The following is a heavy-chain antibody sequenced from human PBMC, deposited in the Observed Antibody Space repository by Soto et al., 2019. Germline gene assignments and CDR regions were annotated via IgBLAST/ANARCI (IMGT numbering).Heavy chain of an antibody. J-gene: IGHJ4*02. CDR1: GYTFTSYG. CDR2: INAYNGNT. CDR3: ARAVAVPADFDY. D-gene: IGHD6-19*01. Sequence: ASVKVSCKASGYTFTSYGLSWVRQAPGQGLEWMGWINAYNGNTKYSQKFQGRVTITRDTSASTAYMELSSLTSEDTAVYYCARAVAVPADFDYWGQGTLVTVSS. V-gene: IGHV1-3*01.